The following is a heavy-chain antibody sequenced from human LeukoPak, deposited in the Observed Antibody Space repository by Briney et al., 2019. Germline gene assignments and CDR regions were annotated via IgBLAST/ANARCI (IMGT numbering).Heavy chain of an antibody. V-gene: IGHV1-2*02. CDR1: GHTFTGYY. J-gene: IGHJ4*02. Sequence: ASVKVSCKASGHTFTGYYMHWVRQAPGQGLEWLGWINPDSGVTNYAQKFQGRITMTRDTSITTVYMELSSLTSDDTAVYYCGSGQWLVGVFYWGQGTLVTVSS. CDR2: INPDSGVT. D-gene: IGHD6-19*01. CDR3: GSGQWLVGVFY.